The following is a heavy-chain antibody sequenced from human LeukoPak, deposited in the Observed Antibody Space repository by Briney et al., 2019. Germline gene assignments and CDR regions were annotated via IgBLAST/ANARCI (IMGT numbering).Heavy chain of an antibody. Sequence: GRSLRLSCAASGFTFSSYTMHWVRQVPGKGREWGAVISYDGSNKYYADSVMGRFTISRDNSKNTLYLQMNRLRADDTAVHYCARDITLVRGVIDFYGMDVWGQGTTVTVSS. D-gene: IGHD3-10*01. CDR3: ARDITLVRGVIDFYGMDV. J-gene: IGHJ6*02. CDR2: ISYDGSNK. V-gene: IGHV3-30*04. CDR1: GFTFSSYT.